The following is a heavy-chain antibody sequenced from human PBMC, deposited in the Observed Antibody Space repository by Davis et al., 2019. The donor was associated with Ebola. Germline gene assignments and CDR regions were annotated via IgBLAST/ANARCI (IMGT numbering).Heavy chain of an antibody. CDR2: ISSSGSTI. Sequence: PGGSLRLSCAASGFTFSDYYMSWIRQAPGKGLEWVSYISSSGSTIYYADSVKGRFTISRDNAKNSLYLQMNSLRAEDTAVYYCARAPPYYYDSSDYWGQGTLVTVSS. J-gene: IGHJ4*02. CDR3: ARAPPYYYDSSDY. D-gene: IGHD3-22*01. CDR1: GFTFSDYY. V-gene: IGHV3-11*01.